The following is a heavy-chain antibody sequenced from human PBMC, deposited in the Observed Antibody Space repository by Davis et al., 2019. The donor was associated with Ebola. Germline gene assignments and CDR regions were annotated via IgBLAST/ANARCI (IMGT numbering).Heavy chain of an antibody. CDR1: GGSISSYY. D-gene: IGHD6-19*01. V-gene: IGHV4-59*01. Sequence: SETLSLTCTVSGGSISSYYWSWIRQPPGKGLEWIGYIYYSGSTNYNPSLKSRVTMSVDTSRNEFSLRLSSVTAADTAMYYCARELAVAGFDYWGQGTLVTVSS. CDR2: IYYSGST. CDR3: ARELAVAGFDY. J-gene: IGHJ4*02.